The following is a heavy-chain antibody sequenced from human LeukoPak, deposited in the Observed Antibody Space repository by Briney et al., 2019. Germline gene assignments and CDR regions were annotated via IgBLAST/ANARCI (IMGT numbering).Heavy chain of an antibody. Sequence: GGSLRLSCAASGFIFSSYWLHWVRQAPGKGLVWVSCFHRSGSTTTYADSVKGRFIISRDNAANTPYLIMNSLRAEDTAVYYCARGSYYDMDVWGQGTTVTVSS. J-gene: IGHJ6*02. CDR3: ARGSYYDMDV. V-gene: IGHV3-74*01. CDR1: GFIFSSYW. CDR2: FHRSGSTT.